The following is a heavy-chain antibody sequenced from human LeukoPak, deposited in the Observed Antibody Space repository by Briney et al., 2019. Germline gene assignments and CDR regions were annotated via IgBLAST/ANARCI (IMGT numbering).Heavy chain of an antibody. CDR2: MYSSGST. CDR3: ARDSQASYYFDY. Sequence: PSETLSLTCTVSGGSINSGSYCWSWIRQPAGKGLEWIGRMYSSGSTNYNPSLKSRVTMSIDMSKNQFSLKLTSVTAADTAVYYCARDSQASYYFDYWGQGTLVTVSS. J-gene: IGHJ4*02. V-gene: IGHV4-61*02. CDR1: GGSINSGSYC.